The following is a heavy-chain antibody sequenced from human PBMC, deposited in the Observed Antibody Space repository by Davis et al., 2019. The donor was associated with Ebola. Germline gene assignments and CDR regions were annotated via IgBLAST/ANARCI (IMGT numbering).Heavy chain of an antibody. V-gene: IGHV1-18*04. Sequence: ASVKVSCKASRNTFTDYYLHWVRQAPGQGLEWMGWISTYNRNAHYGQNVQGRVTMTTDTSTSTAYMELRSLRSDDTAVYFCARRNYYGSGTVYFDPWGQGTLVTVSS. J-gene: IGHJ4*02. D-gene: IGHD3-10*01. CDR3: ARRNYYGSGTVYFDP. CDR2: ISTYNRNA. CDR1: RNTFTDYY.